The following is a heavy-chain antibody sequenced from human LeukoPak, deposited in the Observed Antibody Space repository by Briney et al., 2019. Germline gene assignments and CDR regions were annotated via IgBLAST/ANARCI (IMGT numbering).Heavy chain of an antibody. J-gene: IGHJ4*02. V-gene: IGHV3-23*01. Sequence: GGSLRLSCAASGFTFSSYAMAWVRQAPGKGLEWVSAISPGGDSTYYADSVKGRFTISRDNSKNTSYLQVNSLRAEDTALYYCARTVTTGLYSFDYWGQGTLVTVSS. D-gene: IGHD4-17*01. CDR1: GFTFSSYA. CDR3: ARTVTTGLYSFDY. CDR2: ISPGGDST.